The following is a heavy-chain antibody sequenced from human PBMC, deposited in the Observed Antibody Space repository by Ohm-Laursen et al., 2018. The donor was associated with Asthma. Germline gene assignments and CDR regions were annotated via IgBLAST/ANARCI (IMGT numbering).Heavy chain of an antibody. V-gene: IGHV3-74*01. CDR2: IFPDGRRT. CDR1: GFTFSDYF. CDR3: ARGNLEGLQ. Sequence: SLRLSCTASGFTFSDYFMHWARQGPGEGLVWISHIFPDGRRTNYADSVKGRFTISRDDAKNTLYLQMNSLRADDTAVYYCARGNLEGLQWGQGTLVTVSS. J-gene: IGHJ4*02. D-gene: IGHD5-24*01.